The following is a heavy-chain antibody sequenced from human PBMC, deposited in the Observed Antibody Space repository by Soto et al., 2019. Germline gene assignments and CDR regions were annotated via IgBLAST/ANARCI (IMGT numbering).Heavy chain of an antibody. CDR3: AKVGDVYNSFFDY. CDR2: ISDDGSKK. J-gene: IGHJ4*02. D-gene: IGHD1-26*01. CDR1: GFTLSSYG. V-gene: IGHV3-30*18. Sequence: QVQLVESGGGVVQPGRSLRLSCAAAGFTLSSYGMHWVRQAPGKGLEWVAVISDDGSKKYYADSVKGRFSISRDNPKNTLLLQMNSLRVEDTAVYYCAKVGDVYNSFFDYWGQGTLVTVSS.